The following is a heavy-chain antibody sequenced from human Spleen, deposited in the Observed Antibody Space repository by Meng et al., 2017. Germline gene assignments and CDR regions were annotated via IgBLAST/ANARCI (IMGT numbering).Heavy chain of an antibody. CDR1: GVSISSYY. Sequence: SETLSLTCTVSGVSISSYYWSWIRQPPGKGLAWIGYIYYTGSISYNPSLKRRLTISVDMSKSQFSLRLSSVTAADTAVYYCARVGSWFAFDPWGQGNLVTVSS. CDR2: IYYTGSI. D-gene: IGHD3-10*01. CDR3: ARVGSWFAFDP. V-gene: IGHV4-59*01. J-gene: IGHJ5*02.